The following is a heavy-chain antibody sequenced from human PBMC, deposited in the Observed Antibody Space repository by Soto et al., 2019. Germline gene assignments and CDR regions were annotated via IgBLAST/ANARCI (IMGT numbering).Heavy chain of an antibody. J-gene: IGHJ6*02. CDR1: GYTFTGYY. V-gene: IGHV1-2*04. CDR2: INPNSGGT. CDR3: ARDIVVVTAAIHFYYGMDV. D-gene: IGHD2-2*01. Sequence: ASVKVSCHASGYTFTGYYMHWVRPAPGQGLEWMGWINPNSGGTNYAQKFQGWVTMTRDTSISTAHMELSRLRSDDTAVYYCARDIVVVTAAIHFYYGMDVSGQGTTVTVSS.